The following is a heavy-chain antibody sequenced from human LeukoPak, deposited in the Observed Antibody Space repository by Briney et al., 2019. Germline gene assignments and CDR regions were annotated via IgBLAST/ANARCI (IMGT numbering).Heavy chain of an antibody. CDR2: INHSGST. Sequence: SETLSLTCAVYGGSFSGYYWSWIRQPPGKGPEWIGEINHSGSTNYNPSLKSRVTISVDTSKNQFSLKLSSVTAADTAVYYCARGPHRVVVPAAPPNWFDPWGQGTLVTVSS. J-gene: IGHJ5*02. V-gene: IGHV4-34*01. CDR3: ARGPHRVVVPAAPPNWFDP. D-gene: IGHD2-2*01. CDR1: GGSFSGYY.